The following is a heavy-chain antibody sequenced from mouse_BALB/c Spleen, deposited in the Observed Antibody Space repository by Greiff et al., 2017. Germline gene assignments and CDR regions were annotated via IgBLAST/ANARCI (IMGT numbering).Heavy chain of an antibody. CDR3: ASPRSIYDYGDY. CDR1: GYTFTSYY. V-gene: IGHV1S56*01. Sequence: QVQLQQSGPELVKPGASVRISCKASGYTFTSYYIHWVKQRPGQGLEWIGWIYPGNVNTKYNEKFKGKATLTVDKSSSTAYMQLNSLTSEDSAVYYCASPRSIYDYGDYWGQGTSVTVSS. CDR2: IYPGNVNT. J-gene: IGHJ4*01. D-gene: IGHD2-4*01.